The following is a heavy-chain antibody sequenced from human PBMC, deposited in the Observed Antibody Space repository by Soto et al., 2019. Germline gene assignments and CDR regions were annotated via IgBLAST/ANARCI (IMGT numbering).Heavy chain of an antibody. CDR3: ARERWGDDDIGWYGQDYYYYGMDV. V-gene: IGHV3-7*03. CDR1: GFTFSSYW. J-gene: IGHJ6*02. D-gene: IGHD6-19*01. CDR2: IKQDGSEK. Sequence: PGGSLRLSCAASGFTFSSYWMSWVRQAPGKGLEWVANIKQDGSEKYYVDSVKGRFTISRDNAKNSLYLQMNSLRAEDTAVYYCARERWGDDDIGWYGQDYYYYGMDVWGQGTTVTVSS.